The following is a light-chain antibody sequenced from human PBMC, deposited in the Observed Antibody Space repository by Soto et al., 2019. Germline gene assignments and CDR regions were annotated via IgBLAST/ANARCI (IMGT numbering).Light chain of an antibody. V-gene: IGKV3-15*01. CDR1: QSVSNN. CDR3: QHYNNWPPYT. Sequence: EIVMTQSPAAVSVSPGERAPLSCRASQSVSNNLAWYQQKPGQAPRLLIYGASFRATGIPARFSGSGSGTEFTLTINSLQSEDFAVYYCQHYNNWPPYTFGQGTKVEIK. J-gene: IGKJ2*01. CDR2: GAS.